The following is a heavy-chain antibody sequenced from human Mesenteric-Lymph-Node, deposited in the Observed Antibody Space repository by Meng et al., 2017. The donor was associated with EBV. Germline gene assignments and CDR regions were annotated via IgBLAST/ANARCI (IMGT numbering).Heavy chain of an antibody. CDR1: GGFFSGYY. CDR2: INHSGST. J-gene: IGHJ5*02. Sequence: QLQLQESGSGLVKPSQXLSLTCAVXGGFFSGYYWSWIRQSPGKGLEWIGEINHSGSTNYNPSLKSRVTISVDTSKNQFSLKLSSVTAADTAVYYCARDYCTGGVCYPYNWFDPWGQGTLVTVSS. V-gene: IGHV4-34*01. D-gene: IGHD2-8*02. CDR3: ARDYCTGGVCYPYNWFDP.